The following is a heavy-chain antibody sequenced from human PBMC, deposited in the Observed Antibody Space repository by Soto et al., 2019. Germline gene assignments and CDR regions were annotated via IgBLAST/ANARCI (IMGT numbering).Heavy chain of an antibody. D-gene: IGHD2-8*02. CDR1: GSTFTSNG. V-gene: IGHV1-18*04. CDR2: ISTDNEDT. CDR3: GYVRGYRTGDYSLDL. Sequence: ASVKFSCKVSGSTFTSNGIGWGRQAPAQGLKWMGWISTDNEDTDTSPQLQGRRTMTTGTSTTTADIELTNRNFDDTAPYYCGYVRGYRTGDYSLDLWGQGPPVTVS. J-gene: IGHJ5*02.